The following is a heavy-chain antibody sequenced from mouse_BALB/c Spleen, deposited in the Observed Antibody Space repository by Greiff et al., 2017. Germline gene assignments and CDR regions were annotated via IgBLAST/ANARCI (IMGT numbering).Heavy chain of an antibody. CDR1: GFTFSSFG. D-gene: IGHD1-1*01. CDR2: ISSGSSTI. Sequence: DVKLVESGGGLVQPGGSRKLSCAASGFTFSSFGMHWVRQAPEKGLEWVAYISSGSSTIYYADTVKGRFTISRDNPKNTLFLQMTSLRSEDTAMYYCASTVVGDYAMDYWGQGTSVTVSS. V-gene: IGHV5-17*02. CDR3: ASTVVGDYAMDY. J-gene: IGHJ4*01.